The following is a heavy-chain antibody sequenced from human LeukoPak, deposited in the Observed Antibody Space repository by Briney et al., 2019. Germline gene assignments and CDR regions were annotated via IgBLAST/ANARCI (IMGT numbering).Heavy chain of an antibody. CDR2: ISWNSGSI. Sequence: PGGSLRLSCAASGFTFDDYAMHWVREAPGEGLEWVSGISWNSGSIGYADSVKGRFTISRDNAKNSLYLQMNSLRAEDTALYYCAKGPFSGYSSSWFGYWGQGTLVTVSS. V-gene: IGHV3-9*01. J-gene: IGHJ5*01. CDR1: GFTFDDYA. CDR3: AKGPFSGYSSSWFGY. D-gene: IGHD6-13*01.